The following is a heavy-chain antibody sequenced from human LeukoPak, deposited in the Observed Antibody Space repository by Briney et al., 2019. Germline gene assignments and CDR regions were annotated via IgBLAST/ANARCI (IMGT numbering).Heavy chain of an antibody. J-gene: IGHJ4*02. CDR3: ARGRGGSGSYLPY. Sequence: PSETLSLTCAVYGGSFSGYYWSWIRQPPGKGLEGIGEINHSGSTNYNPSLKSRVTISVDTSKNQFSLKLSSVTAADTAVYYCARGRGGSGSYLPYWGQGTLVTVSS. CDR1: GGSFSGYY. CDR2: INHSGST. V-gene: IGHV4-34*01. D-gene: IGHD3-10*01.